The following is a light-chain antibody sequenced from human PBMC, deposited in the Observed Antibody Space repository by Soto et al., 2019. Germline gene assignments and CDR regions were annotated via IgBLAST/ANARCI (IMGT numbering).Light chain of an antibody. Sequence: EIVLTQSPGTLSLSPGERATLSCRASQSVSSSYLAWYQQKPGQAPRLLIYGASSRANGIPDRFSGSGSGTDFTLTISRLEPEDFVVYYCQHYGRSPRTFGQGTKVEIK. CDR3: QHYGRSPRT. CDR1: QSVSSSY. CDR2: GAS. V-gene: IGKV3-20*01. J-gene: IGKJ1*01.